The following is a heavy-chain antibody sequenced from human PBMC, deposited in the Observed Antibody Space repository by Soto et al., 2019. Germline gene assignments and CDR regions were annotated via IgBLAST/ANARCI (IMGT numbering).Heavy chain of an antibody. D-gene: IGHD1-26*01. CDR3: ARDREYSGSYYSRWFDP. J-gene: IGHJ5*02. CDR2: IYHSGST. CDR1: GYSISSGYY. Sequence: PSETLSLTCAVSGYSISSGYYWGWIRQPPGKGLEWIGSIYHSGSTYYNPSLKSRVTISVDTSKNQFSLKLSSVTAADTAVYYCARDREYSGSYYSRWFDPWGQGTLVTVSS. V-gene: IGHV4-38-2*02.